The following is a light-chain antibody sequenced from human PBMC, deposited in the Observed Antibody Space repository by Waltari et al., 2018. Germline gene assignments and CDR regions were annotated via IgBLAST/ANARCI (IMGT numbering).Light chain of an antibody. CDR2: AAS. CDR3: QQYDTYPRT. CDR1: QSVSYW. J-gene: IGKJ1*01. V-gene: IGKV1-5*03. Sequence: DIQMTQSPSTLSASVGDRVTITCRASQSVSYWLAWYQQKPGKAPSLLIYAASTLNSGGPSRFSGSGSGTEFTLTISSLQPDDFATYYCQQYDTYPRTFGQGTKVEIK.